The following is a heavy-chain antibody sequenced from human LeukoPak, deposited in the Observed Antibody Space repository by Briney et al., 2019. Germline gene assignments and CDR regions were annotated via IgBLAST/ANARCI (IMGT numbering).Heavy chain of an antibody. CDR3: ARGGEYYSSGLSYFDY. CDR1: GYTFTGYY. CDR2: INPNSGGT. Sequence: GASVKVSCKASGYTFTGYYMHWVRQAPGQGLEWMGWINPNSGGTNYAQKFQGRVTMTRDTSISTAYMELSRLRSDDTAVYYCARGGEYYSSGLSYFDYWGQGTLVTVSS. V-gene: IGHV1-2*02. D-gene: IGHD6-19*01. J-gene: IGHJ4*02.